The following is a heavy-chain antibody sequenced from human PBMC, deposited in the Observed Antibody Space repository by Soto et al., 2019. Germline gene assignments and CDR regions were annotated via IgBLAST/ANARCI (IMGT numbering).Heavy chain of an antibody. CDR3: AKGHSSGWLNAFDI. CDR2: ISDGGGST. CDR1: GFTFTSYA. Sequence: SGGSLRLSCVASGFTFTSYAMTWVRQAPREGLEWVSAISDGGGSTYYGDSVKGRFTISRDDSKNTLYLQMSRLRAEDTAVYYCAKGHSSGWLNAFDIWGQGTVVTVSS. V-gene: IGHV3-23*01. J-gene: IGHJ3*02. D-gene: IGHD6-19*01.